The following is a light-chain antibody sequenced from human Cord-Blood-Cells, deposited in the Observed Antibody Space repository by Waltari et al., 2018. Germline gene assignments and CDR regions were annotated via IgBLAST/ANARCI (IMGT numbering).Light chain of an antibody. Sequence: DLQMTQYPSSLSASVGDRVTITCRASQCISSYLNWYQQKQGKDPKLLIYAASSLQSGVPSRFSGSGSGTDFTLTISSMQPVDFATYYCQQSYSTPFTFGPGTKVDIK. J-gene: IGKJ3*01. CDR1: QCISSY. V-gene: IGKV1-39*01. CDR3: QQSYSTPFT. CDR2: AAS.